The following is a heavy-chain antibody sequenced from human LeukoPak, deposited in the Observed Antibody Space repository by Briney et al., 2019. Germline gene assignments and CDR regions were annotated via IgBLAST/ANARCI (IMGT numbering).Heavy chain of an antibody. D-gene: IGHD2-2*01. CDR1: GFTFSRFE. J-gene: IGHJ4*02. Sequence: PGGSLRLSCVASGFTFSRFEMNWVRQAPGKGLEWVSYISGSGSSIYYADSVKGRFTISRDNAKNSLYLQMNSQRAEDTAVYYCATDFQSAMAALQCWGQGTLVTVSS. V-gene: IGHV3-48*03. CDR2: ISGSGSSI. CDR3: ATDFQSAMAALQC.